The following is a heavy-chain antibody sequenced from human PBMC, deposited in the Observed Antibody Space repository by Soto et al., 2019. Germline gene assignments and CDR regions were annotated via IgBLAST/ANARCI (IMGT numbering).Heavy chain of an antibody. CDR2: ISGSGGST. V-gene: IGHV3-23*01. CDR3: AKGSSVSGVFFYGMAV. J-gene: IGHJ6*02. Sequence: PGGSLRLSCAASGFTFSSYAMSWVRQAPGKGLEWVSAISGSGGSTYYADSVKGRFTISRDNSKNTLYLQMNSLRAEDTAVYYCAKGSSVSGVFFYGMAVWGQGTRVTVSS. CDR1: GFTFSSYA. D-gene: IGHD1-26*01.